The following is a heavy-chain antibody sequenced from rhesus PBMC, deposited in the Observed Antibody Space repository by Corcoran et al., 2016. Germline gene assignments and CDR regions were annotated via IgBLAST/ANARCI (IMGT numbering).Heavy chain of an antibody. CDR3: ARLRSGSSPDY. D-gene: IGHD6-25*01. J-gene: IGHJ4*01. V-gene: IGHV4-99*01. CDR2: ISGSSGST. CDR1: GYSISSGYY. Sequence: QVQLQESGPGLVKPSETLSLTCAVSGYSISSGYYWGWIRQPPGKGLEYIGYISGSSGSTYYNPSLKSRVNISKDTSKNQFSLKLSSVTAADTAVYYCARLRSGSSPDYWGQGVLVTVSS.